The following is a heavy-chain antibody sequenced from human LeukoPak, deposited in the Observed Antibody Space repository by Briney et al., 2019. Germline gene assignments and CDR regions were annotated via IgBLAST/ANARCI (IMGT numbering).Heavy chain of an antibody. J-gene: IGHJ6*02. Sequence: SETLSLTCTVSGGSVSGGNDYWSWVRQPPGEGLEWIGYIYSSGGTKYNPSLKSRVTISVDTSKNQFSLNLYSVTPADTAVYYCVKSGGSTDVWGQGTTITVSS. V-gene: IGHV4-61*01. D-gene: IGHD3-16*01. CDR3: VKSGGSTDV. CDR1: GGSVSGGNDY. CDR2: IYSSGGT.